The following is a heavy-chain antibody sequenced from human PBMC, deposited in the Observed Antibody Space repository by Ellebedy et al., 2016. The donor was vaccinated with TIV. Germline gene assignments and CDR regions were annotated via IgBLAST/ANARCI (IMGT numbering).Heavy chain of an antibody. CDR3: ARERTNFWTDKGDRMDV. J-gene: IGHJ6*02. D-gene: IGHD3/OR15-3a*01. CDR2: IYYSGST. Sequence: GSLRLSXTVSGGSISSYYWSWIRQPPGKGLEWIGYIYYSGSTNYNPSLKSRVTISVDTSKNQFSLKLSSVTAADTAVYYCARERTNFWTDKGDRMDVWGQGTTVTVSS. V-gene: IGHV4-59*01. CDR1: GGSISSYY.